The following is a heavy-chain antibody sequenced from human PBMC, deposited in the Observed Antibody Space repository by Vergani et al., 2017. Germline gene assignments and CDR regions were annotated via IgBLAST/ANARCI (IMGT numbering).Heavy chain of an antibody. J-gene: IGHJ4*02. CDR1: GGSISSGGYY. D-gene: IGHD1-26*01. CDR3: TTDLRWELVYYFDY. CDR2: IYYSGST. Sequence: QVQLQESGPGLVKPSQTLSLTCTVSGGSISSGGYYWSWIRQHPGKGLEWIGYIYYSGSTYYNPSLKSRVTISVDTSKNQFSRKLSSVTAADTAVYYCTTDLRWELVYYFDYWGQGTLVTVSS. V-gene: IGHV4-31*03.